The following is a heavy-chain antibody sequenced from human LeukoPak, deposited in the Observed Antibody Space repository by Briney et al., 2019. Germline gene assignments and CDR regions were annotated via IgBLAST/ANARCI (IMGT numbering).Heavy chain of an antibody. CDR1: GFTFSGSA. V-gene: IGHV3-73*01. D-gene: IGHD6-19*01. CDR3: TRHSDSSGWYAGIDAFDI. CDR2: IGSRANTYAT. J-gene: IGHJ3*02. Sequence: PGGSLRLSCAASGFTFSGSAMHWVRQASGKGLEWVGRIGSRANTYATAYAASVKGRFTISRDDPKNRAYLQMNSPKTEDTAVYYCTRHSDSSGWYAGIDAFDIWGQGTMVTVSS.